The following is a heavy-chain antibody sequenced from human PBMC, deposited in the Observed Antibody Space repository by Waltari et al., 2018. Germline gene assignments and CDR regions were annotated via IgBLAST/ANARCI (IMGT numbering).Heavy chain of an antibody. V-gene: IGHV3-74*01. D-gene: IGHD3-10*01. CDR3: TRDLYRGSDH. CDR2: IDEKGISS. Sequence: EVQLVESGGGLVQPGGSLRLSCAASGFSFSAYWMHWVRQSPGKGLEGVSRIDEKGISSTYVDSGQGRFTTSRDNAKNTLYLQMNSLRAEDSAVYYCTRDLYRGSDHWGRGTLVSVSS. J-gene: IGHJ4*02. CDR1: GFSFSAYW.